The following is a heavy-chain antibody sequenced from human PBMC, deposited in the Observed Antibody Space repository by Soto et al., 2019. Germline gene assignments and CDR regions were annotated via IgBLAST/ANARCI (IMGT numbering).Heavy chain of an antibody. V-gene: IGHV3-21*01. CDR1: GFTFSSYS. Sequence: EVQLVESGGGLVKPGGSLRLSCAASGFTFSSYSMNWVRQAPGKGLEWVSSISSSSSYIYYADSVKGRFTISRDNAKNSLYLQMNSLRAEDTAVYYCARDLNKGGYDFWSGYYRGGGMDVWGQGTTVTVSS. CDR2: ISSSSSYI. D-gene: IGHD3-3*01. CDR3: ARDLNKGGYDFWSGYYRGGGMDV. J-gene: IGHJ6*02.